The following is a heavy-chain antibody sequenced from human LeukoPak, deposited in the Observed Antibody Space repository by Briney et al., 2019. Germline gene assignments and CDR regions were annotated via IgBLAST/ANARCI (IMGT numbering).Heavy chain of an antibody. CDR1: GGTFSSYA. V-gene: IGHV1-69*13. Sequence: SVKVSCKASGGTFSSYAISWVRQAPGQGLEWMGGIIPIFGTANYAQKFQGRVTITADESTSTAYMELSSLRSEDTAVYYCARGGEYFDSNDYIKTFDYWGQGTLVTVSS. D-gene: IGHD3-22*01. CDR2: IIPIFGTA. J-gene: IGHJ4*02. CDR3: ARGGEYFDSNDYIKTFDY.